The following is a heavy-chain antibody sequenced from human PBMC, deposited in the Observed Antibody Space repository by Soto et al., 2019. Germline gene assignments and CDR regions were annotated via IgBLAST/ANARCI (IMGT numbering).Heavy chain of an antibody. J-gene: IGHJ3*02. CDR3: ARGLMTTVVTPGGMDAFDI. V-gene: IGHV3-33*01. CDR2: IWYDGSNK. Sequence: GGSLRLSCAASGFTFSSYGMHWVRQAPGKGLEWVAVIWYDGSNKYYADSVKGRFTISRDNSKNTLYLQMNSLRAEDTAVYYCARGLMTTVVTPGGMDAFDIWGQGTMVTVSS. CDR1: GFTFSSYG. D-gene: IGHD4-17*01.